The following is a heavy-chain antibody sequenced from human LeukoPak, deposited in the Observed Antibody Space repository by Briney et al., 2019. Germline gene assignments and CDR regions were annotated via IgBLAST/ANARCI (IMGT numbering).Heavy chain of an antibody. V-gene: IGHV3-9*01. CDR3: AKGETDCSGGSCYTRPNYYYYYMDV. Sequence: SLRLSCAASGFTFSNYWMSWVRQAPGKGLEWVSGISWNSGSIGYADSVKGRFTISRDNAKNSLYLQMNSLRAEDTALYYCAKGETDCSGGSCYTRPNYYYYYMDVWGKGTTVTISS. D-gene: IGHD2-15*01. CDR1: GFTFSNYW. J-gene: IGHJ6*03. CDR2: ISWNSGSI.